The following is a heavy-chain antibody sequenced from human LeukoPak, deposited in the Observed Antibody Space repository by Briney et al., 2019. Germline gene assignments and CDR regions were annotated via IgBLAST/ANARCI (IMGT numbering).Heavy chain of an antibody. CDR1: GFNFANYG. Sequence: GGSLRLSCSTFGFNFANYGVSWFRQAPGQGLEWVGFLRSTVHGGPAEYAASVEGRFINSRDDSKSIAYLQMNSLKTEDTAVYYCTRAGGYDFWIDYWGQGTLVTVSS. CDR2: LRSTVHGGPA. D-gene: IGHD3-3*01. V-gene: IGHV3-49*03. CDR3: TRAGGYDFWIDY. J-gene: IGHJ4*02.